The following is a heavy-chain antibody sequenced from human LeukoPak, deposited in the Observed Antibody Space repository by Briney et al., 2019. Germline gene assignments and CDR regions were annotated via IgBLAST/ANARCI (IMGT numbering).Heavy chain of an antibody. J-gene: IGHJ3*02. D-gene: IGHD6-13*01. V-gene: IGHV4-59*12. Sequence: SETLSLTCTVSGGSMSSNYWSWIRQPPGKGLEWIGYIYNSGTIYYSGSTNYNPSLLSRVTISVDTSKNQFSLKLRSVTAADTAVYYCARDSAAAAGYNGAFDIWGQGTMVTVSS. CDR3: ARDSAAAAGYNGAFDI. CDR2: IYNSGTIYYSGST. CDR1: GGSMSSNY.